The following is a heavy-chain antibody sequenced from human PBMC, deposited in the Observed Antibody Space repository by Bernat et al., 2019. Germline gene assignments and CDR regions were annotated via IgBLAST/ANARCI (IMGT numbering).Heavy chain of an antibody. CDR2: IGTAGDT. CDR3: ARSGSGYYYYYMDV. J-gene: IGHJ6*03. CDR1: GFTFSSYD. D-gene: IGHD3-10*01. V-gene: IGHV3-13*01. Sequence: EVQLVESGGGLVQPGGSLRLSCAASGFTFSSYDMHWVRQATGKGLEWVSAIGTAGDTYYQGSVKGRFTISRENAKNSLYLQMNSLRAGDTAVYYCARSGSGYYYYYMDVWGKGTTVTVSS.